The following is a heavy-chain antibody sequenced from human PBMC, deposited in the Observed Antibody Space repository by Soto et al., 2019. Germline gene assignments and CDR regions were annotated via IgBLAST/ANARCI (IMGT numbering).Heavy chain of an antibody. CDR2: IWYDGSNK. V-gene: IGHV3-33*01. D-gene: IGHD2-15*01. CDR3: ARDCSGGSCPDWYFDL. CDR1: GFTFSSYG. Sequence: QVKLVESRGGVVQPGRSLRLSCAASGFTFSSYGMHWVRQAPGKGLEWVAVIWYDGSNKYYADSVKGRFTISRDNSKNTPYLQMNSLRAEDTAVYYCARDCSGGSCPDWYFDLWGRGTLVTVSS. J-gene: IGHJ2*01.